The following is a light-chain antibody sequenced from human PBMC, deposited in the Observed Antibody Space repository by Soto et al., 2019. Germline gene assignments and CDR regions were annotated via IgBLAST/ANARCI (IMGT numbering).Light chain of an antibody. Sequence: QSVLTQSPSVSGAPGQRVTISCTGSSSNIGAGYDVHWYQQLPGTAPKLLIYDNTKRPSGVPDRFSGAKSGTSASLAITGLQGEDEAEYYCQSHDSSLSGSVFGGGTQLTVL. CDR3: QSHDSSLSGSV. V-gene: IGLV1-40*01. J-gene: IGLJ7*01. CDR2: DNT. CDR1: SSNIGAGYD.